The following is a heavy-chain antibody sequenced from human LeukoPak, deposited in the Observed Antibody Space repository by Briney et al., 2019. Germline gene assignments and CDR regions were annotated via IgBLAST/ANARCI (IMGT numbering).Heavy chain of an antibody. CDR1: GFTFSSYA. CDR2: ISGSGDST. Sequence: GGSLRLSCAASGFTFSSYAMSWVRQAPGKGLEWVSAISGSGDSTYYADSVKGRFTISRDNSKNTLYLQMNSLRAEDTAVYYCASAFLWARYYYYYMDVWGKGTTVTVSS. J-gene: IGHJ6*03. CDR3: ASAFLWARYYYYYMDV. D-gene: IGHD2/OR15-2a*01. V-gene: IGHV3-23*01.